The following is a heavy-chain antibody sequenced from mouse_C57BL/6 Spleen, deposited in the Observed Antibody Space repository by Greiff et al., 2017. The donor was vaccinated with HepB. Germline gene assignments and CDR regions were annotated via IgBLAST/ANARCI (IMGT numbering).Heavy chain of an antibody. V-gene: IGHV5-4*01. CDR2: ISDGGSYT. CDR3: ARAAYYYGSSEDAMDY. J-gene: IGHJ4*01. D-gene: IGHD1-1*01. Sequence: EVQGVESGGGLVKPGGSLKLSCAASGFTFSSYAMSWVRQTPEKRLEWVATISDGGSYTYYPDNVKGRFTISRDNAKNNLYLQMSHLKSEDTAMYYCARAAYYYGSSEDAMDYWGQGTSVTVSS. CDR1: GFTFSSYA.